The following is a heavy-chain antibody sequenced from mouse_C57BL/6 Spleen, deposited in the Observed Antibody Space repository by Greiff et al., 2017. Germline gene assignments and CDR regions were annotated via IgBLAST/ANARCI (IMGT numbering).Heavy chain of an antibody. CDR2: INPNYGTT. V-gene: IGHV1-39*01. D-gene: IGHD2-3*01. CDR1: GYSFTDYN. Sequence: LKESGPELVKPGASVKISCKASGYSFTDYNMNWVKQSNGKSLEWIGVINPNYGTTSYNQKFKGKATLTVDQSSSTAYMQLNSLTSEDSAVYYCARGDDGYLYYYAMDYWGQGTSVTVSS. CDR3: ARGDDGYLYYYAMDY. J-gene: IGHJ4*01.